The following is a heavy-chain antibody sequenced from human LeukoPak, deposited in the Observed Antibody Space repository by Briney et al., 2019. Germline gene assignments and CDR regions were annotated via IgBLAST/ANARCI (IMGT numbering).Heavy chain of an antibody. CDR2: IYPGDSDT. Sequence: GESLKISCKGSGYSSTSYWIGWVRQMPGKGLEWMGIIYPGDSDTRYSPSFQGQVTISADKSISTAYLQWSSLKASDTAMYYCARQSISSTQLYYYYGMDVWGQGTTVTVSS. J-gene: IGHJ6*02. CDR3: ARQSISSTQLYYYYGMDV. V-gene: IGHV5-51*01. D-gene: IGHD6-6*01. CDR1: GYSSTSYW.